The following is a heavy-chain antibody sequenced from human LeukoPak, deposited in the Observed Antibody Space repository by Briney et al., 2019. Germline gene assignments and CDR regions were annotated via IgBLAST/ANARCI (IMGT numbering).Heavy chain of an antibody. J-gene: IGHJ4*02. V-gene: IGHV4-39*07. D-gene: IGHD5-18*01. CDR3: ARFGYSYHAN. CDR2: IYYSGST. CDR1: GGSISSSSYY. Sequence: SETLSLTCTVSGGSISSSSYYWGWIRQPPGKGLEWIGSIYYSGSTYYNPSLKSRVTISVDTSKNQFSMKLSSVTAADTAVYYCARFGYSYHANWGQGTLVTVSS.